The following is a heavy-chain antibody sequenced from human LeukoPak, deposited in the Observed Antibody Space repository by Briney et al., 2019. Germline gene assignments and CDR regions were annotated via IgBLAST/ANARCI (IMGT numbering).Heavy chain of an antibody. Sequence: SETLSLTCTVSGGPISSYYWSWIRQPAGKGLEWIGRIYTSGSTNYNPSLKSRVTMSVDTSKNQFSLKLSSVTAADTAVYYCARGGRITIFGVDSNWFDPWGQGTLVTVSS. CDR2: IYTSGST. J-gene: IGHJ5*02. CDR1: GGPISSYY. CDR3: ARGGRITIFGVDSNWFDP. D-gene: IGHD3-3*01. V-gene: IGHV4-4*07.